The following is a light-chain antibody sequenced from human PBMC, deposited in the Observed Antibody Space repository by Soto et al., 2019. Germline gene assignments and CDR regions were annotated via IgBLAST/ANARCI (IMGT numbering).Light chain of an antibody. CDR2: EVS. J-gene: IGLJ3*02. CDR3: QSYDTSLSAHLV. Sequence: QSALTQPASVSGSPGQSITMSCTGSRSDVGGYNLVSWYQQHPGKAPKLMIYEVSKRPSGVSNRFSGSKSGNTASLTITGLQPEDEAHYYCQSYDTSLSAHLVFGGGTQLTVL. V-gene: IGLV2-23*02. CDR1: RSDVGGYNL.